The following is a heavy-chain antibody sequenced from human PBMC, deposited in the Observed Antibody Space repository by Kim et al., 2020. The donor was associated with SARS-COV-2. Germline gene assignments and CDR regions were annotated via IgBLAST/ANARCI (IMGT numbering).Heavy chain of an antibody. CDR1: GGSFCGYY. V-gene: IGHV4-34*01. D-gene: IGHD6-13*01. Sequence: SETLSLTCAVYGGSFCGYYWSWIRQPPGKGLEWIGEINHSGSTNYSPSLKSRVTISVDTSKNQFSLKLSSVTAADTAVYYCARGLLQQLDGPVWGQGTTVTVSS. CDR3: ARGLLQQLDGPV. CDR2: INHSGST. J-gene: IGHJ6*02.